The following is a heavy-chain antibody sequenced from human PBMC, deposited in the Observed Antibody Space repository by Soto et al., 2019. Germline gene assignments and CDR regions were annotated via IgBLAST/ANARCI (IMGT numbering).Heavy chain of an antibody. CDR1: GFTCSSYA. CDR3: AKDHDLAAAGYYFDY. CDR2: ISTDGREK. V-gene: IGHV3-30*01. Sequence: QVQLVESGGGVVQPGRSLRLSCAASGFTCSSYAMHWVRQAPGKGLEGVAVISTDGREKYHADAVKGRFTISRDNSKDTLFRPMNSLRPEDTAVYFCAKDHDLAAAGYYFDYWCPGTLVPVSS. D-gene: IGHD6-13*01. J-gene: IGHJ4*01.